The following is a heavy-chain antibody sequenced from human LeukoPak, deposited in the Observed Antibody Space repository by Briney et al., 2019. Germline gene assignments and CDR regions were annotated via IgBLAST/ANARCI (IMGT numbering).Heavy chain of an antibody. CDR3: ARHWGPREVVLSRIDI. J-gene: IGHJ3*02. V-gene: IGHV4-39*01. CDR1: GGSISSSSYY. Sequence: SETLSLTCTVSGGSISSSSYYWGWIRQPPGKGLEWIGSIYYGGSTYYNPSLKSRVTISVDTSKNQFSLKLSSVTAADTAVYYCARHWGPREVVLSRIDIWGQGTMVTVSS. D-gene: IGHD3-16*01. CDR2: IYYGGST.